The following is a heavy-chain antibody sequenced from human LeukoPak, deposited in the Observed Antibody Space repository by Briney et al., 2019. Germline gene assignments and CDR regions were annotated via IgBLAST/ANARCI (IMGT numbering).Heavy chain of an antibody. Sequence: PGGSLRLSCAASGFTFTTYEMNWVRQAPGKGLEWVSSISSSSSYIYYADSVKGRFTISRDNAKNSLYLQMNSLRAEDTAVYYCARGLFDPEGVFDYWGQGTLVTVSP. V-gene: IGHV3-21*01. CDR1: GFTFTTYE. D-gene: IGHD3-9*01. J-gene: IGHJ4*02. CDR3: ARGLFDPEGVFDY. CDR2: ISSSSSYI.